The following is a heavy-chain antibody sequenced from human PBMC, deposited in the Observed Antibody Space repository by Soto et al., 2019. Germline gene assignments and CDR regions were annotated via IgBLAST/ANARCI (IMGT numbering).Heavy chain of an antibody. CDR2: IDFSGST. V-gene: IGHV4-39*01. CDR3: ARHGSY. CDR1: GVSISNTSYY. Sequence: PSETLSLTCSVSGVSISNTSYYWGWIRQPPGKGLEWVGTIDFSGSTFYNPSLKSRVTISIDTSKNQFSLRLSSVTAADTAVYYCARHGSYWGQGTLVT. J-gene: IGHJ4*02.